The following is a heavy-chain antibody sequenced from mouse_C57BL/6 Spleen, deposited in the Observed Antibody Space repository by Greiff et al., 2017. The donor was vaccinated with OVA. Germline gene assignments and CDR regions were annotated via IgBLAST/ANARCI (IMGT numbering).Heavy chain of an antibody. CDR1: GFNIKDYY. V-gene: IGHV14-2*01. CDR2: IDPEDGDT. CDR3: ASDYYGSSPTFAY. J-gene: IGHJ3*01. Sequence: VQLQQSGAELVKPGASVKLSCTASGFNIKDYYMHWVKQRTEQGLEWIGRIDPEDGDTKYAPKVQGKATITADTSSNTASRQLSSLTSDDTSVYYCASDYYGSSPTFAYWGQGTLVTVSA. D-gene: IGHD1-1*01.